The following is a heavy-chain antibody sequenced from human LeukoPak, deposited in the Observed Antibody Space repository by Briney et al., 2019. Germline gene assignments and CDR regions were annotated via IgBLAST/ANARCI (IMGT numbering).Heavy chain of an antibody. Sequence: GGSLRLSCAASGFTFSNYGMHWVRQAPGKGLEWVAVIWYDGSKKYHADSVKGRFTISRDNSKNTLNLQMNSLRAEDTAVYYCAKVEDYDSSGYFGAFDIWGQGTMVTVSS. D-gene: IGHD3-22*01. V-gene: IGHV3-30*02. CDR1: GFTFSNYG. CDR2: IWYDGSKK. CDR3: AKVEDYDSSGYFGAFDI. J-gene: IGHJ3*02.